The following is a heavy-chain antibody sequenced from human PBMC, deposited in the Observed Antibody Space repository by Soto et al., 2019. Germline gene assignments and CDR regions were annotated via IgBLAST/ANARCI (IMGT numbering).Heavy chain of an antibody. D-gene: IGHD1-26*01. CDR2: IYPSDSDT. V-gene: IGHV5-51*01. CDR1: GYIFANYW. Sequence: GESLKISCQGSGYIFANYWIGWVRQMPGKGLEWMGIIYPSDSDTKYSPSFEGQVTISADKSSSTAYLQWGSLKASDTAMYYCARGSGSPHKSYYYYGLDVWGQGTMVTVSS. J-gene: IGHJ6*02. CDR3: ARGSGSPHKSYYYYGLDV.